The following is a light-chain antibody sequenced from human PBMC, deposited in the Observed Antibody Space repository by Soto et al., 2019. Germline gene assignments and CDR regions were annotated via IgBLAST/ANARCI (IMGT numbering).Light chain of an antibody. CDR2: KAS. V-gene: IGKV1-5*03. CDR1: QSISSW. J-gene: IGKJ1*01. Sequence: DIQMTQSPSTLSASVGNRVTITCRASQSISSWLAWYQQKPGKAPKLLIYKASSLESGVPSRFSGSGSGTEFTLTISSLQPDEFATYYCQQYNSSPTFGQGTKVDIK. CDR3: QQYNSSPT.